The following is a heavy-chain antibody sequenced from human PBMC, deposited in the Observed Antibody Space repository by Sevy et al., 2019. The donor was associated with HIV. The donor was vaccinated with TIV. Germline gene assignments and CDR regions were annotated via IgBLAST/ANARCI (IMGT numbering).Heavy chain of an antibody. CDR1: GGSISSGSYY. CDR3: ARAYYYDSSGYYPNYYYYGMDV. V-gene: IGHV4-61*02. CDR2: IYTSGST. J-gene: IGHJ6*02. D-gene: IGHD3-22*01. Sequence: SETLSLTCTVSGGSISSGSYYWSWIRQPAGKGLEWIGRIYTSGSTNYNPSLKSRVTISVDTSKNQFSLKRSSVTAADTAVYYCARAYYYDSSGYYPNYYYYGMDVWGQGTTVTVSS.